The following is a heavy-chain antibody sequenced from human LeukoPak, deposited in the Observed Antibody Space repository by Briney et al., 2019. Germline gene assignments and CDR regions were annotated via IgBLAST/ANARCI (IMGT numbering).Heavy chain of an antibody. J-gene: IGHJ4*02. CDR1: GFAFSNAW. CDR3: ARGSITMIVVDIAKD. CDR2: IKQDGSEK. D-gene: IGHD3-22*01. Sequence: GGSLRLSCAASGFAFSNAWMSWVRQAPGKGLEWVANIKQDGSEKYYVDSVKGRFTISRDNAKNSLYLQMNSLSVEDTAVYYCARGSITMIVVDIAKDWGQGTLVTVSS. V-gene: IGHV3-7*01.